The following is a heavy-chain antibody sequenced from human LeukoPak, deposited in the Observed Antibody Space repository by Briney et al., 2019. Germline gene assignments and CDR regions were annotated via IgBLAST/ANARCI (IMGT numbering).Heavy chain of an antibody. V-gene: IGHV3-30*18. CDR3: AKDSFVRDIYRFFDSSFDG. CDR1: GFGSSRYG. D-gene: IGHD3-9*01. Sequence: GGSLRLSCAASGFGSSRYGMHCVRQALGKGLGWGAVISYDGSKIYDSDSVKGRFTISRDNSKNTVHLQMNSLRAEDTAVYYCAKDSFVRDIYRFFDSSFDGWGQGTLVTVSS. CDR2: ISYDGSKI. J-gene: IGHJ4*02.